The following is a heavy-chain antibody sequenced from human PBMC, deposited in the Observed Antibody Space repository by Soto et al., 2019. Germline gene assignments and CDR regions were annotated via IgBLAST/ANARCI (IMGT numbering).Heavy chain of an antibody. J-gene: IGHJ4*02. D-gene: IGHD5-18*01. CDR3: GRVPRYSFPTSDSLDQ. CDR2: ITPILRET. CDR1: GGTFSTCT. V-gene: IGHV1-69*06. Sequence: QVHLVQSGTEVRKPGSSVTVSCKVSGGTFSTCTISWVRQAPGQGLQWMGGITPILRETTYAQNFQGRVFITADISATTAYMELSDLTSEDTAMYYCGRVPRYSFPTSDSLDQWGQGTRVTVSS.